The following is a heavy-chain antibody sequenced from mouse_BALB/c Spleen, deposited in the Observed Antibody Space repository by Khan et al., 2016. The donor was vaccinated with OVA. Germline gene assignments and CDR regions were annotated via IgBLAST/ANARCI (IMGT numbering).Heavy chain of an antibody. CDR1: GYIFSDYT. V-gene: IGHV1-18*01. CDR2: INPNNGDT. D-gene: IGHD1-1*01. Sequence: VRLQQSGPELVKPGASVKISCKASGYIFSDYTMDWVKQSHGKSLEWIGDINPNNGDTFYNQKFKGKATLTVDKSSSTAFMELRSLTSEDTAVDYCARTGYGSLGYWGQGTTLTVSS. CDR3: ARTGYGSLGY. J-gene: IGHJ2*01.